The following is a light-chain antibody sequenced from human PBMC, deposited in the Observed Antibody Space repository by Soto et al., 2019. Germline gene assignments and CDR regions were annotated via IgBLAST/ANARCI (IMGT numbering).Light chain of an antibody. V-gene: IGKV1-5*03. J-gene: IGKJ2*01. CDR2: KAS. Sequence: DIQMTQSPSTLSAAAGDRVTITCRASQRISSWLAWYQQKPGKAPKLLIYKASSLESGVPSRFSGSGSGTEFTLTISSLQPDDFATYYCQQYNSYSRYTFGQGTKLEIK. CDR3: QQYNSYSRYT. CDR1: QRISSW.